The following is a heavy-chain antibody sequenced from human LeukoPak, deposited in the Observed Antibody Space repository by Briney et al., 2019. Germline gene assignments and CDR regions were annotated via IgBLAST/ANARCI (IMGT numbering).Heavy chain of an antibody. CDR3: AGESIQLWKGGHNWFDP. D-gene: IGHD5-18*01. CDR1: GFTFSSYG. Sequence: GGPLILSCASSGFTFSSYGMHWVRQAPGKGVEWVAVIWYDGSNKYYADSVKRRFTISRDNSKNTLYLQMNSLRAEDTAVYYCAGESIQLWKGGHNWFDPWGQGNLVTVSS. V-gene: IGHV3-33*01. J-gene: IGHJ5*02. CDR2: IWYDGSNK.